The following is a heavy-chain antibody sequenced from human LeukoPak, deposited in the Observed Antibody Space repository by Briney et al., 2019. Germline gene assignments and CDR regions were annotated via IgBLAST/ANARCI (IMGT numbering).Heavy chain of an antibody. CDR2: IFSNGDT. CDR1: EFTVSRNY. Sequence: GGSLRLSCTASEFTVSRNYMLWVRQAPGKGLEWVSLIFSNGDTHYADSVKGRFTISRDTSKNTVSLQMNNLRVEDTAMYYCTRDQMNYWGQGTLVTVSS. CDR3: TRDQMNY. V-gene: IGHV3-53*01. D-gene: IGHD5-24*01. J-gene: IGHJ4*02.